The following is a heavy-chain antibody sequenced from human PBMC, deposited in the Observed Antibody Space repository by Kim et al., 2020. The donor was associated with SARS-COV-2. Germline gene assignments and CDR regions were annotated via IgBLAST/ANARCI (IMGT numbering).Heavy chain of an antibody. V-gene: IGHV1-46*01. J-gene: IGHJ6*02. D-gene: IGHD2-15*01. CDR1: GYTFTSYY. CDR2: INPSGGST. CDR3: ARDKDIVVVVAATLYYYYGMDV. Sequence: ASVKVSCKASGYTFTSYYMHWVRQAPGQGLEWMGIINPSGGSTSYAQKFQGRVTMTRDTSTSTVYMELSSLRSEDTAVYYCARDKDIVVVVAATLYYYYGMDVWGQGTTVTVSS.